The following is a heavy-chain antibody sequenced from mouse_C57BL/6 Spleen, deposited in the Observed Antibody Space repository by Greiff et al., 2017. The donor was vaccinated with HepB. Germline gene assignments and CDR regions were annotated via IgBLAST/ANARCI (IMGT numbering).Heavy chain of an antibody. J-gene: IGHJ3*01. CDR2: IYPRSGNT. V-gene: IGHV1-81*01. D-gene: IGHD3-2*02. CDR3: ARQLRLEGEPWFAY. Sequence: VKLQESGAELARPGASVKLSCKASGYTFTSYGISWVKQRTGQRLEWIGEIYPRSGNTYYNEKFKGKATLTAYKSSSTAYMELRSLTSEDSAVYFCARQLRLEGEPWFAYWGQGTLVTVSA. CDR1: GYTFTSYG.